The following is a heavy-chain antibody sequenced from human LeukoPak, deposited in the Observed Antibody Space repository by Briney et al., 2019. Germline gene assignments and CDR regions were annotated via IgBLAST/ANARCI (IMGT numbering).Heavy chain of an antibody. V-gene: IGHV3-7*01. CDR2: IKQDGSEK. CDR1: GFTFSSYW. Sequence: GGSLRLSXAASGFTFSSYWMSWVRQAPGKGLEWVANIKQDGSEKYYVDSVKGRFTISRDNAKNSLYLQMNSLRAEDTAVYYCARDTTIFGVVTTSFDYGGQGTLVTVSS. CDR3: ARDTTIFGVVTTSFDY. D-gene: IGHD3-3*01. J-gene: IGHJ4*02.